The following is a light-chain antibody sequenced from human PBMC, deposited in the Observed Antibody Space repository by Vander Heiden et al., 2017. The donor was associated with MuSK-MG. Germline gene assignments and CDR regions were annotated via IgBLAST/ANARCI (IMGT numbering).Light chain of an antibody. J-gene: IGLJ1*01. CDR1: SSDVGGYND. Sequence: QSALPPPASVSGSPGQSITIPCTGTSSDVGGYNDVSWYQHHPGKAPKLMIYDVSNRPSGVSNRFSGSKSGNTASLTISGLQAEDEADYYCSSYTSSSTLPYVFGTGTKVTVL. V-gene: IGLV2-14*03. CDR3: SSYTSSSTLPYV. CDR2: DVS.